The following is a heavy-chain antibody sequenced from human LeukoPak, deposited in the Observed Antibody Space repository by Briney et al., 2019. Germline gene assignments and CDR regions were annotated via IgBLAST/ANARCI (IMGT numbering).Heavy chain of an antibody. D-gene: IGHD3-22*01. V-gene: IGHV4-59*12. CDR3: ATNYYDSSGYSDY. CDR2: IYYSGGT. Sequence: SETLSLTCTVSGGSISSYYWSWIRQPPGKGLEWIGYIYYSGGTNYNPSLKSRLTISVDTSKNQFSLKLTSVTAADTAVYYCATNYYDSSGYSDYWGQGTLVTVSS. J-gene: IGHJ4*02. CDR1: GGSISSYY.